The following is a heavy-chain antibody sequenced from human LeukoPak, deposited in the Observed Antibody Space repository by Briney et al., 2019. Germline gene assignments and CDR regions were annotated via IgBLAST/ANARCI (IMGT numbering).Heavy chain of an antibody. Sequence: GGSLRLSCTASGFIFSNYWMTWLRQAPGKEREWVAQINQDGSKEYYIDSVKARFSISRDNARNSLSLQMDSLRAEDTAVYYCVRDGGVSGYDLLDYWGQGTLVTVSS. V-gene: IGHV3-7*01. CDR1: GFIFSNYW. CDR2: INQDGSKE. D-gene: IGHD5-12*01. J-gene: IGHJ4*02. CDR3: VRDGGVSGYDLLDY.